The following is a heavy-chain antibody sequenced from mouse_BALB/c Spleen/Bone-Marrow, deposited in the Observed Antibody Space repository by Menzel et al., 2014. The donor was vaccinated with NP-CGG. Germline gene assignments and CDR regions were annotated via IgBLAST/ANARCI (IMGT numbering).Heavy chain of an antibody. J-gene: IGHJ3*01. V-gene: IGHV14-3*02. Sequence: EVKLVESGAELVKPGASVKLSCTASGFNIKDTYMHWVKQRPERGLEWIGRIDPANGNTKYDPKFQGKATITADTSSNTAYLQLSSLTSEDTAVYYCASYYYGSSSFAYWGQGTMVTVSA. D-gene: IGHD1-1*01. CDR2: IDPANGNT. CDR1: GFNIKDTY. CDR3: ASYYYGSSSFAY.